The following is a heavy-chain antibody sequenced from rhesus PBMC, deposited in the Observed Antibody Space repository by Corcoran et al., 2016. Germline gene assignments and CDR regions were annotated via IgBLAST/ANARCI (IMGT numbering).Heavy chain of an antibody. V-gene: IGHV4-160*01. Sequence: QVQLQESGPGLVKPSATLSLTCTVSGGSSSDSYYWSWIRQPPGMGLEWMGRIYGSGGSPNYNPSLKGRVTLSRDTSKNQFSLKLSSVTAADTAVYYCARSGSYYYFDYWGQGVLVTVSS. J-gene: IGHJ4*01. CDR3: ARSGSYYYFDY. D-gene: IGHD3-16*01. CDR2: IYGSGGSP. CDR1: GGSSSDSYY.